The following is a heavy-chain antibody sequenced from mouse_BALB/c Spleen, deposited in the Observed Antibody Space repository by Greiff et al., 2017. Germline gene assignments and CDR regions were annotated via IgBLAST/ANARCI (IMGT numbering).Heavy chain of an antibody. J-gene: IGHJ3*01. CDR3: TRARRFAY. CDR1: GYTFTSYY. V-gene: IGHV1S81*02. Sequence: VRLQQSGAELVKPGASVKLSCKASGYTFTSYYMYWVKQRPGQGLEWIGEINPSNGGTNFNEKFKSKATLTVDKSSSTAYMQLSSLTSEDSAVYYCTRARRFAYWGQGTLVTVSA. CDR2: INPSNGGT.